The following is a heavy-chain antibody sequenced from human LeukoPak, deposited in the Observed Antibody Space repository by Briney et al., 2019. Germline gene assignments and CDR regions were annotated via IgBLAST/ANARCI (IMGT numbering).Heavy chain of an antibody. J-gene: IGHJ3*02. V-gene: IGHV4-59*12. CDR2: IYYSGST. CDR3: ARVGSSGNDAFDI. CDR1: GGSISSYY. Sequence: NASETLSLTCTVSGGSISSYYWSWIRQLPGKGLEWIGYIYYSGSTNYNPSLKSRVTMSVDTSKNQFSLKLSSVTAADTAVYYCARVGSSGNDAFDIWGQGTMVTVSS. D-gene: IGHD6-19*01.